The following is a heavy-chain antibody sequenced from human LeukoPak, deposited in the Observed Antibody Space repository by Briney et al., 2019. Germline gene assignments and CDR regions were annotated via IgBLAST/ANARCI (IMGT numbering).Heavy chain of an antibody. CDR1: GSTFSNAW. Sequence: GGSLRLSCAASGSTFSNAWMSWVRQAPGKGLEWVGRIKSKTDGGTTDYAAPVKGRFTISRDDSKNTLYLQMNSLKTEDTAMYYCTTDRGGGGWYGVYWGQGTLVTVSS. CDR3: TTDRGGGGWYGVY. D-gene: IGHD6-19*01. J-gene: IGHJ4*02. CDR2: IKSKTDGGTT. V-gene: IGHV3-15*01.